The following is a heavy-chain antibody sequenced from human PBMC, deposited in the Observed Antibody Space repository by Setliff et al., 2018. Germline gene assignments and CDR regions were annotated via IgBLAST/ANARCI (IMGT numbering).Heavy chain of an antibody. CDR1: GYTSTNYG. V-gene: IGHV1-18*01. Sequence: ASVKVSCKASGYTSTNYGISWVRQAPGQGLEWMGWISAYTGNTYSAQKFQGRLTMTTDTSTTTAYMELRRLRSDDTAVYYCSRLVRYCTRTSCQRASGDDYWGQGTLVTVSS. D-gene: IGHD2-2*01. CDR2: ISAYTGNT. CDR3: SRLVRYCTRTSCQRASGDDY. J-gene: IGHJ4*02.